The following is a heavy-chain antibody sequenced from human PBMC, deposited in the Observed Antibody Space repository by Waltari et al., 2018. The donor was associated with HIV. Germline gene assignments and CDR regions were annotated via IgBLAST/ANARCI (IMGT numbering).Heavy chain of an antibody. J-gene: IGHJ6*02. CDR1: GFTFSSYW. CDR2: INKDGSGK. Sequence: EVQLVESGGGLVQPGGSLRLSCAASGFTFSSYWMSWVRQAPGKRLALLANINKDGSGKSYVDSVKGRFTISRDNAKNSLYLQMNSLRAEDTAVYYCARDGVAGRGDYYYGMDVWGQGTTVTVSS. D-gene: IGHD6-19*01. CDR3: ARDGVAGRGDYYYGMDV. V-gene: IGHV3-7*01.